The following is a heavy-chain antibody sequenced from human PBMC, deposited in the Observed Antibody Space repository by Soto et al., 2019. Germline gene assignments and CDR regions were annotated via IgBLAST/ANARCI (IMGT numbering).Heavy chain of an antibody. Sequence: GASVKVSCKASGYTFTSYGISWVRQAPGQGLEWMGWISAYSGNTNYAQKLQGRVTMTTDTSTSTAYMELRSLRSDDTAVYYRARRYSYGHYGMDVWGQGTTVTVSS. D-gene: IGHD5-18*01. J-gene: IGHJ6*02. CDR2: ISAYSGNT. V-gene: IGHV1-18*01. CDR1: GYTFTSYG. CDR3: ARRYSYGHYGMDV.